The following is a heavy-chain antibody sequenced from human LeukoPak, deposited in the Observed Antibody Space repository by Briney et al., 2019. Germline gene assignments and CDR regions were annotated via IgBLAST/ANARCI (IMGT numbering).Heavy chain of an antibody. Sequence: GGSLRLSCAASGFTFSSYSMNWVRQAPGKGLEWVSSISSSSSYIYYADSVKGRFTISRDNAKNSLYLQMNSLRAEDTALYYCAKGTLTIFGVVSLDYWGQGTLVTVSS. V-gene: IGHV3-21*04. D-gene: IGHD3-3*01. CDR3: AKGTLTIFGVVSLDY. CDR1: GFTFSSYS. CDR2: ISSSSSYI. J-gene: IGHJ4*02.